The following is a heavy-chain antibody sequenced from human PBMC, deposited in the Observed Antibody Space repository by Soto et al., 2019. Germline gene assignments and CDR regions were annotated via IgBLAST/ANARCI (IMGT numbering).Heavy chain of an antibody. J-gene: IGHJ5*02. CDR2: ISLYSDGT. CDR3: ARVVPGAEAWFGP. CDR1: GYTFSNYG. V-gene: IGHV1-18*01. Sequence: QVQRVQSGGEVKRPGASVKVSCKTSGYTFSNYGITWVRQAPGQPLEWLGWISLYSDGTNYAQKFQGRVSMTTDTSTITAYMELRSLRSDDTAVYYCARVVPGAEAWFGPWGQGTLVTVSS. D-gene: IGHD2-2*01.